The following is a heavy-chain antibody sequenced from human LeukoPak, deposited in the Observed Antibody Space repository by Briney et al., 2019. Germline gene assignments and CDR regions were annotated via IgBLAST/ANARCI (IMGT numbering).Heavy chain of an antibody. D-gene: IGHD3-10*01. CDR3: ARTYYYGSGSYDAFDI. Sequence: GGSLRLSCAASGFTFSSYAMHWVRQAPGKGLEWVAVTSYDGSNKYYADSVKGRFTISRDNSKNTLYLQMNSLRAEDTAVYYCARTYYYGSGSYDAFDIWGQGTMVTVSS. CDR2: TSYDGSNK. V-gene: IGHV3-30-3*01. J-gene: IGHJ3*02. CDR1: GFTFSSYA.